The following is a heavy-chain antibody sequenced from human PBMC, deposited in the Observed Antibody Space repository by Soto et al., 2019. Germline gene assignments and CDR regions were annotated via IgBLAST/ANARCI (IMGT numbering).Heavy chain of an antibody. V-gene: IGHV3-30-3*02. Sequence: PGGSLRLSCATSGFTFTSFTMHWVRQAPGKGLEWIAVMSYDGARTDYADAVKGRFTISRDTSKNTLYLQMNSLRAEDTAVYYCAKDGSHGAFDIWGQGTMVTVSS. CDR3: AKDGSHGAFDI. D-gene: IGHD1-26*01. J-gene: IGHJ3*02. CDR1: GFTFTSFT. CDR2: MSYDGART.